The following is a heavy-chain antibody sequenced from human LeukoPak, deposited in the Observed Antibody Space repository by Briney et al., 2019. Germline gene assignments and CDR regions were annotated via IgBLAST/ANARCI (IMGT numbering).Heavy chain of an antibody. V-gene: IGHV4-61*02. CDR2: IYTSGST. CDR3: ARWVSASIDY. J-gene: IGHJ4*02. D-gene: IGHD1-26*01. Sequence: ASQTLSLTCTVSGGSISSGSYYWSWIRQPAGKGLEWIGRIYTSGSTNYNPSLKSRVTISVDTSKNQFSLKMNSVTAADTAVYYCARWVSASIDYWGQGTLVTVSS. CDR1: GGSISSGSYY.